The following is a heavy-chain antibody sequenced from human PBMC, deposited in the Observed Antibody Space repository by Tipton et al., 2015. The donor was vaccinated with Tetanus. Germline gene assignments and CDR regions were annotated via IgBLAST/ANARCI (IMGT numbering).Heavy chain of an antibody. Sequence: TLSLTCAVYGASFSDYYWSWIRQAPGKGLEWIGEISHSGNTNHNPSLKSRVTLSVDTSKNQFSLKLSSVTAADTAVYFCARHPPPYYYGSGSYLDYWGQGTPVTVSS. V-gene: IGHV4-34*01. D-gene: IGHD3-10*01. CDR1: GASFSDYY. CDR2: ISHSGNT. J-gene: IGHJ4*02. CDR3: ARHPPPYYYGSGSYLDY.